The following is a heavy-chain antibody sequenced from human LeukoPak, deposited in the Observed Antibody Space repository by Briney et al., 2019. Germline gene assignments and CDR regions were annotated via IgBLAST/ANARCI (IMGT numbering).Heavy chain of an antibody. V-gene: IGHV3-15*07. CDR2: IKSKTDGGTT. Sequence: GGSLRLSCAASGFTFSNAWMNWVRQAPGKGLEWVGRIKSKTDGGTTDYAAPVKGRFTISRDDSKNTLYLQMNSLKTEDTAVYYCTTDYYDSSGYYADAFDIWGQGTMVTVSS. D-gene: IGHD3-22*01. J-gene: IGHJ3*02. CDR1: GFTFSNAW. CDR3: TTDYYDSSGYYADAFDI.